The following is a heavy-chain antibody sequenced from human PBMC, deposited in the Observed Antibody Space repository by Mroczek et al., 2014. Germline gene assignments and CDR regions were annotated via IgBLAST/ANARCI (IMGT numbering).Heavy chain of an antibody. D-gene: IGHD3-22*01. CDR3: TRARKNYYDSSGYYYLFDY. Sequence: VQLVQSGGGLVQPGRSLRLSCTASGFTFGDYAMSWFRQAPGKGLEWVGFIRSKAYGGTTEYAASVKGRFTISRGDSKSIAYLQMNSLKTEDTAVYYCTRARKNYYDSSGYYYLFDYWGQGTLVTVSS. CDR2: IRSKAYGGTT. CDR1: GFTFGDYA. J-gene: IGHJ4*02. V-gene: IGHV3-49*03.